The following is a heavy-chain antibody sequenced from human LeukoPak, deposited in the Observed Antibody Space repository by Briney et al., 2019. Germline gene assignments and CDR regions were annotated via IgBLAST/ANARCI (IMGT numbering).Heavy chain of an antibody. CDR1: GFTFLRHG. J-gene: IGHJ4*02. D-gene: IGHD6-13*01. Sequence: PGGSLRLSCAASGFTFLRHGMTWFRQAPGKGLEWVSGISASGGATYYADSVKGRFTISRDNSKNTLYLQMNSLRTEDTAVYYCARDDSVYRIAAAGTNYWGQGTLVTVSS. V-gene: IGHV3-23*01. CDR2: ISASGGAT. CDR3: ARDDSVYRIAAAGTNY.